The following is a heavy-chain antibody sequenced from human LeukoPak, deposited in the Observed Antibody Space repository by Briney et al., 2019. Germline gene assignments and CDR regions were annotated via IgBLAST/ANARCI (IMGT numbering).Heavy chain of an antibody. J-gene: IGHJ3*02. Sequence: PGGPLRLSCAASGFTFSSYEMNWVRQAPGKGREGVSYISSSGSTIYYADSVKGRFTISRDNAKNSLYLQMNSLRAEDTAVYYCARVKGLTGDAFDIWGQGTMVTVSS. D-gene: IGHD3-9*01. CDR3: ARVKGLTGDAFDI. V-gene: IGHV3-48*03. CDR1: GFTFSSYE. CDR2: ISSSGSTI.